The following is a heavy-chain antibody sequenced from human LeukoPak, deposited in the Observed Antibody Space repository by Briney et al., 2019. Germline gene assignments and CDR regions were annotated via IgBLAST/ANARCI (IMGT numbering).Heavy chain of an antibody. Sequence: GGSLRLSGAAPGFTFSSYGMHWFRQAPGKGLEWVAFIRYDGINKYYADSVKGRFTISRDNSKNTLYLQMNSLRAEDTAVYYCAKDLHDDYGDYEDYYYGMDVWGQGTTVTVSS. CDR3: AKDLHDDYGDYEDYYYGMDV. V-gene: IGHV3-30*02. CDR1: GFTFSSYG. CDR2: IRYDGINK. J-gene: IGHJ6*02. D-gene: IGHD4-17*01.